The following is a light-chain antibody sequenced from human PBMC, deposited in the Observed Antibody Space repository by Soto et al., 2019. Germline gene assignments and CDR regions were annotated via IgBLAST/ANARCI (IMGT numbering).Light chain of an antibody. CDR1: QSVSSN. J-gene: IGKJ2*01. V-gene: IGKV3-15*01. CDR2: GAS. CDR3: QQSYRSPYT. Sequence: EIVMTQSPATLSVSPGERATLSCRASQSVSSNLAWYQQKPGQAPRLLIYGASTRATGIPARFSGCGSGTEFTLTISSLQSEDFATYYCQQSYRSPYTFGQGTKLEI.